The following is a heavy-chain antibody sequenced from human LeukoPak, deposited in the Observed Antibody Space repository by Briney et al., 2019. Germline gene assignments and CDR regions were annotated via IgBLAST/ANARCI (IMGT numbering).Heavy chain of an antibody. CDR2: IRSKTNNYAT. D-gene: IGHD3-22*01. J-gene: IGHJ3*02. CDR3: TRHNYDRSGYGAFDI. V-gene: IGHV3-73*01. Sequence: GGSLKLSCAASGFTFSGSDIHWVRQASGKGLEWVGHIRSKTNNYATADAASVKGRFAFSRDDSKNTAYIQMNSLKTEDTAVYYCTRHNYDRSGYGAFDIWGQGTMVTVSS. CDR1: GFTFSGSD.